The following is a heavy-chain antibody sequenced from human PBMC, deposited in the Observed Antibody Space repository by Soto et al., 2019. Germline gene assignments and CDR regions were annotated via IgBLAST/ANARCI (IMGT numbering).Heavy chain of an antibody. Sequence: AETLSLTCTVSGASIISSNYYLGWIRQPPGMGLEWIGTMYYSGRTYYNPSLKSRVTTSVDTSKNQFSLKLSAVTATDTAVYYCARHGNTVTTGYYYGMDVWGQGTTVTVSS. CDR2: MYYSGRT. D-gene: IGHD4-17*01. CDR1: GASIISSNYY. CDR3: ARHGNTVTTGYYYGMDV. V-gene: IGHV4-39*01. J-gene: IGHJ6*02.